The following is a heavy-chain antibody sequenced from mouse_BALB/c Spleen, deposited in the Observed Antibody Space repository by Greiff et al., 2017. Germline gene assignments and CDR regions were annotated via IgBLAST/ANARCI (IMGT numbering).Heavy chain of an antibody. CDR2: ISSGGSYT. V-gene: IGHV5-6-4*01. Sequence: DVHLVESGGGLVKPGGSLKLSCAASGFTFSSYTMSWVRQTPEKRLEWVATISSGGSYTYYPDSVKGRFTISRDNAKNTLYLQMSSLKSEDTAMYYCTRDDLDYWGQGTSVTVSS. CDR1: GFTFSSYT. J-gene: IGHJ4*01. CDR3: TRDDLDY.